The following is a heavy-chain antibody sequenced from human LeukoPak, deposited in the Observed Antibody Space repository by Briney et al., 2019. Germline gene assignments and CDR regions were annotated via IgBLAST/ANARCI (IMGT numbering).Heavy chain of an antibody. CDR1: GFTFDGYA. J-gene: IGHJ4*02. CDR3: AKARWEPNFDY. V-gene: IGHV3-43*02. Sequence: GGSLRLSCAAAGFTFDGYAMHWVRQGPGKSLEWVSLINENGDIAYYGDSVRGRFTVSRDNAKNSLYLQMNSLTTEDTALYYCAKARWEPNFDYWGQGTLVTVSS. D-gene: IGHD1-26*01. CDR2: INENGDIA.